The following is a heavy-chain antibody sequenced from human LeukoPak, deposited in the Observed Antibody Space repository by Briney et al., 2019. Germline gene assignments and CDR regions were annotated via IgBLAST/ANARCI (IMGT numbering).Heavy chain of an antibody. D-gene: IGHD1-26*01. V-gene: IGHV3-43D*03. J-gene: IGHJ4*02. CDR1: GFTFYDYA. Sequence: GGSLRLSCAASGFTFYDYAMHWVRQAPGKGLEWVSLISWDGGSTYYADSVKGRFTISRDNSKNSLYLQMNSLRAEDTALYYCAKEESGSFDYWGQGTLVTVSS. CDR3: AKEESGSFDY. CDR2: ISWDGGST.